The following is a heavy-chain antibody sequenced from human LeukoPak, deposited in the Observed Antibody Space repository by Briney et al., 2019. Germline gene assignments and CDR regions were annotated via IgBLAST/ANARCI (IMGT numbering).Heavy chain of an antibody. Sequence: GGSLRPSCAASGFTFSSYGMHWVRQAPGKGLEWVAVIWHDGDYKYYADSAKGRFTISRDNSNNTLYMQMNSLTVEDTAVYYCARAYGSRWGSYHYGMDVWGQGTTVAVSS. D-gene: IGHD2-21*01. CDR3: ARAYGSRWGSYHYGMDV. CDR2: IWHDGDYK. V-gene: IGHV3-33*01. J-gene: IGHJ6*02. CDR1: GFTFSSYG.